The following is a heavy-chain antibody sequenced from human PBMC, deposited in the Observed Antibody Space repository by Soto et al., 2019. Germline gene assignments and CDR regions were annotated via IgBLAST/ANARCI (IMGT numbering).Heavy chain of an antibody. J-gene: IGHJ6*02. CDR3: ARDRAKWKDYYYYGMDV. D-gene: IGHD1-20*01. Sequence: LCGGSISSGDDFWTWIRQPPGKGLEWIGYIYYSGSTYYNPSLKSRLTMSVDTSKNQFSLKLSSVTAADTAVYYGARDRAKWKDYYYYGMDVWGQGTTVTVSS. V-gene: IGHV4-30-4*01. CDR2: IYYSGST. CDR1: GGSISSGDDF.